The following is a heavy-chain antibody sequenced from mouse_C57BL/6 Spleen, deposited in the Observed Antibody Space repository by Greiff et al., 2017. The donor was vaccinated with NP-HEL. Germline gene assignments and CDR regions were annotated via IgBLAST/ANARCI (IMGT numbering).Heavy chain of an antibody. V-gene: IGHV1-42*01. CDR2: INPSTGGT. CDR3: ARRAMDD. J-gene: IGHJ4*01. Sequence: EVQLQQSGPELVKPGASVKISCKASGYSFTGYYMNWVKQSPEKSLEWIGEINPSTGGTTYNQKFKAKATLTVDKSSSTAYMQLKSLTSEDSAVYYCARRAMDDWGQGTSVTASS. CDR1: GYSFTGYY.